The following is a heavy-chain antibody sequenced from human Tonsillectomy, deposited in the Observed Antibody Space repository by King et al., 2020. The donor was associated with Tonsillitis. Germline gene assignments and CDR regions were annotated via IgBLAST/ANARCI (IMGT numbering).Heavy chain of an antibody. CDR1: GFTFRNYG. CDR2: VSSHGSNA. Sequence: VQLVESGGGVVQPGRSLRLSCAASGFTFRNYGMHWVRQAPGKGLEWVAVVSSHGSNALYADSVKGRFTISRDNSKDTLYLQMNSLSVEDTDVFYCAKVSGFWNAPFDCWGQGTLVTVSS. V-gene: IGHV3-30*18. J-gene: IGHJ4*02. CDR3: AKVSGFWNAPFDC. D-gene: IGHD1-1*01.